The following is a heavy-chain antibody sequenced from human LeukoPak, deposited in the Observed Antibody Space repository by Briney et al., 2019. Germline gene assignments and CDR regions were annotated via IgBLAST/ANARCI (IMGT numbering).Heavy chain of an antibody. J-gene: IGHJ4*02. CDR1: GFTFSSYS. CDR2: ISSSSSYI. CDR3: ARTFGVVIIRPFDY. V-gene: IGHV3-21*01. D-gene: IGHD3-3*01. Sequence: GGSLRLSCAASGFTFSSYSMNWARQAPGKGLEWVSSISSSSSYIYYADSVKGRFTISRDNAKNSLYLQMNSLRAEDTAVYYCARTFGVVIIRPFDYWGQGTLVTVSS.